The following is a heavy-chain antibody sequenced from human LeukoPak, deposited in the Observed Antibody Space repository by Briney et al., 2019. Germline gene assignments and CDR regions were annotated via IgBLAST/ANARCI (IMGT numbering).Heavy chain of an antibody. Sequence: PSETLSLTCAVYGGSFSGYYWSWIRQPPGKGLEWIGEINHSGSTNYNPSLKSRVTISVDTSKNQFSLKLSSVTAADTAVYYCARGVLFAPLLLNIRDAFDIWGQGTMVTVPS. V-gene: IGHV4-34*01. CDR1: GGSFSGYY. CDR2: INHSGST. CDR3: ARGVLFAPLLLNIRDAFDI. D-gene: IGHD3-22*01. J-gene: IGHJ3*02.